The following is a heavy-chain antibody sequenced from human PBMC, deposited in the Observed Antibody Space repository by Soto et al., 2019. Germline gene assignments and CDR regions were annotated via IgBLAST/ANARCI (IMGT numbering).Heavy chain of an antibody. V-gene: IGHV1-69*13. CDR1: GGTFSSYA. CDR2: IIPIFGTA. D-gene: IGHD5-18*01. CDR3: VGGGYSYGLDY. Sequence: SVKVSSKASGGTFSSYAISWVRQAPGQGLEWMGGIIPIFGTANYAQKFQGRVTITADESTSTAYMELSSLRSEDTAVYYCVGGGYSYGLDYWGQGTLVTVSS. J-gene: IGHJ4*02.